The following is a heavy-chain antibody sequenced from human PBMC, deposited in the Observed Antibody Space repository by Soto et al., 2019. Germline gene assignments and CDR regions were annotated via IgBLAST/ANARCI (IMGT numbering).Heavy chain of an antibody. CDR1: GGSFSDYF. CDR3: AGREFASSSFHYYYYAVDV. D-gene: IGHD6-6*01. J-gene: IGHJ6*02. V-gene: IGHV4-34*01. Sequence: PSETLSLTCAVYGGSFSDYFWTWIRQPPGKGLGWIGEINHSGSTNFNTSLTSRVAISADTSRNQFSLRVTSVTAADTAVYYCAGREFASSSFHYYYYAVDVWGQGTTVTVSS. CDR2: INHSGST.